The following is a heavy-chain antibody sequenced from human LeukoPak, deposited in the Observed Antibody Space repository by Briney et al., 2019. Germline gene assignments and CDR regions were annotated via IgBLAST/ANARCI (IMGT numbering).Heavy chain of an antibody. CDR1: GFTFSSYE. CDR2: ISSSGSTI. V-gene: IGHV3-48*03. J-gene: IGHJ5*02. D-gene: IGHD1-26*01. CDR3: ARGEPWELRYNWFDP. Sequence: PGGSLRLSCAASGFTFSSYEMNWVRQAPGKGLEWVSYISSSGSTIYYADSVKGRFTISRDNAKNSLYLQMNGLRAEDTAVYYCARGEPWELRYNWFDPWGQGTLVTVSS.